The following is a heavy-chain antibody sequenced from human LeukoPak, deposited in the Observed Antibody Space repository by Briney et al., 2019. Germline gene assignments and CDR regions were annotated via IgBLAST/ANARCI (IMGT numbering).Heavy chain of an antibody. V-gene: IGHV3-7*01. CDR1: GFTFSNYW. CDR3: ANSNWSPLDH. CDR2: IKQDGSEK. J-gene: IGHJ4*02. Sequence: GGSLRLSCAASGFTFSNYWMSWVRQTPGKGLEWMANIKQDGSEKYYVDSVKGRFTISRDNAKNSLYLQMNSLRAEDTAVYYCANSNWSPLDHWGQGTLVTVSS. D-gene: IGHD1-20*01.